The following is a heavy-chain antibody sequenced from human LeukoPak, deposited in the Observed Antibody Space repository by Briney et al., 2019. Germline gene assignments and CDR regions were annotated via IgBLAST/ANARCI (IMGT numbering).Heavy chain of an antibody. CDR3: ASEDRSFGIAVAGPFDY. D-gene: IGHD6-19*01. V-gene: IGHV3-74*01. J-gene: IGHJ4*02. CDR1: GFTFSSYW. Sequence: PGGSLRLSCAASGFTFSSYWMHWVRHTPGKGLVWVSRINSDGSSTNYTDSVKGRFTISRDNAKNTLYLQMKGLRAEDTAVYYCASEDRSFGIAVAGPFDYWGQGTLVTVSS. CDR2: INSDGSST.